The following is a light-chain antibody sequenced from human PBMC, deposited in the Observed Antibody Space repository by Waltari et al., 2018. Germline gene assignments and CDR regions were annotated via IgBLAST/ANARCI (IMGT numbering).Light chain of an antibody. J-gene: IGLJ2*01. V-gene: IGLV2-14*03. Sequence: SALTQPASVSGSPGQSITISCTGTSSDGGGYNYVSWYQQHPGKAPKLMIYDVSDRPSGVSNRFSGSKSGNTASLTISGLQAEDEADYYCNSYTSSSTLVFGGGTKLTVL. CDR3: NSYTSSSTLV. CDR2: DVS. CDR1: SSDGGGYNY.